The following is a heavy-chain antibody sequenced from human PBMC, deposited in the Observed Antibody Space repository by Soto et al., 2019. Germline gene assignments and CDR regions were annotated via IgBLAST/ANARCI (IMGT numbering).Heavy chain of an antibody. CDR3: ARGSCSSTSCYYYYGLDV. D-gene: IGHD2-2*01. CDR2: IYTSGST. Sequence: PSATLPLPRTDSGGSNGSDYWRWLRQPAGKGLEWIGRIYTSGSTHYTPSLPSRVTMSVATSKTQFSLKLSSVTAADTAVYYCARGSCSSTSCYYYYGLDVWGKGTTVTGSS. CDR1: GGSNGSDY. J-gene: IGHJ6*04. V-gene: IGHV4-4*07.